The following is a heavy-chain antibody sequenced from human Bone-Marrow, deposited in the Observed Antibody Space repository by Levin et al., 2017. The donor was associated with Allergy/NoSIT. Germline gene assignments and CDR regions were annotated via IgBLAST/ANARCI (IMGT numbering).Heavy chain of an antibody. J-gene: IGHJ6*03. CDR3: ARGGGYSSRWYLVKRQRNDKYHYYMDV. Sequence: SETLSLTCAVYGGSFSDYYWSWIRQTPGEGLEWIGEINHSGSATYNPSLKSRVTISIDTSKNQFSLKLSSVTAADTAVFYCARGGGYSSRWYLVKRQRNDKYHYYMDVWGKGTTVTVSS. CDR2: INHSGSA. V-gene: IGHV4-34*01. D-gene: IGHD6-13*01. CDR1: GGSFSDYY.